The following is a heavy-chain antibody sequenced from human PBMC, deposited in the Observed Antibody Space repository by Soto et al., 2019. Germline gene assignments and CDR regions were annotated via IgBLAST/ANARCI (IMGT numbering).Heavy chain of an antibody. J-gene: IGHJ5*02. D-gene: IGHD1-1*01. CDR3: ARHHEGTTGTTAYNWFDP. Sequence: PSETMSLTCAVYGGSFSGYYWSWIRQPPGKGLEWIGEINHSGSTNYNPSLKSRVTISVDTSKNQFSLKLSSVTAADTAVYYCARHHEGTTGTTAYNWFDPWGQGTLVTVSS. CDR1: GGSFSGYY. V-gene: IGHV4-34*01. CDR2: INHSGST.